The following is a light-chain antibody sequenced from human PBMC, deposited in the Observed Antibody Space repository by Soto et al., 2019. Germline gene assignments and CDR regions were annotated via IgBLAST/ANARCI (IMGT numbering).Light chain of an antibody. CDR2: EVN. Sequence: QSVLTQPASVSGSPGQSITISCGGTSSDVGAYIYVSWYQQYPGKAPKLIIYEVNNRPSGVSGRFSGSKSDTTAYLTISGLQAEDEADYYCSSYSYSDTKVFGTGTKVTVL. V-gene: IGLV2-14*03. CDR1: SSDVGAYIY. J-gene: IGLJ1*01. CDR3: SSYSYSDTKV.